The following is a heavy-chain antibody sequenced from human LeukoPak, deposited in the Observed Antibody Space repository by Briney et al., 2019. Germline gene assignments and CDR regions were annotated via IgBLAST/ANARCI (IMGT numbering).Heavy chain of an antibody. V-gene: IGHV3-9*01. J-gene: IGHJ4*02. CDR1: GFTFDDYA. D-gene: IGHD5-24*01. Sequence: PGGSLRLSCTASGFTFDDYAMHWVRQAPGKGLEWVSGISWNSGSIGYADSVKGRFTISRDNAKNSLYLQMNSLRAADTASYYCAKGLSDGYNGPLGYWGQGTLVTVSS. CDR3: AKGLSDGYNGPLGY. CDR2: ISWNSGSI.